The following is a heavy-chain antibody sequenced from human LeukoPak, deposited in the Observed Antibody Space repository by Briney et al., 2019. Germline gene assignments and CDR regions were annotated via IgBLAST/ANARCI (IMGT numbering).Heavy chain of an antibody. J-gene: IGHJ4*02. Sequence: KPSETLSLTCAVSGYSISSGYYWGWIRQPPGKGLEWIGRIYHSGSTYYNPSLKSRVTISVDTSKNHFSLKLSPVTAADTAVYYCARGGTGYSSGWPFDYWGQGTLVTVSS. CDR2: IYHSGST. CDR3: ARGGTGYSSGWPFDY. D-gene: IGHD6-19*01. V-gene: IGHV4-38-2*01. CDR1: GYSISSGYY.